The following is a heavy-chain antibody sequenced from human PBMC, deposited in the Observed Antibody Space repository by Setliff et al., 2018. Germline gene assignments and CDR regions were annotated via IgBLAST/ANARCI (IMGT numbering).Heavy chain of an antibody. CDR1: GYTFTNYW. D-gene: IGHD1-26*01. CDR2: IYPADSDT. V-gene: IGHV5-51*01. Sequence: PGESLKISCKGSGYTFTNYWIAWVRQMPGKGLEYMGIIYPADSDTTYSPSFQGQVTISADKSINTAYLQWSSLKASDTAIYYCARVGPLTYDAFDIWGQGTMVTVS. CDR3: ARVGPLTYDAFDI. J-gene: IGHJ3*02.